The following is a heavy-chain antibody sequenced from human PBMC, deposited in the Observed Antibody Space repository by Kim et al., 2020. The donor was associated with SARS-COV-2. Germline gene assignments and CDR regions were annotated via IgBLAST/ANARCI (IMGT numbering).Heavy chain of an antibody. CDR2: ISYDGSNK. D-gene: IGHD6-19*01. CDR3: ASPGYSSGWYGYLVSYFDY. Sequence: GGSLRLSCAASGFTFSSYAMHWVRQAPGKGLEWVAVISYDGSNKYYADSVKGRFTISRDNSKNTLYLQMNSLRAEDTAVYYCASPGYSSGWYGYLVSYFDYWGQGTLVTVSS. J-gene: IGHJ4*02. V-gene: IGHV3-30*04. CDR1: GFTFSSYA.